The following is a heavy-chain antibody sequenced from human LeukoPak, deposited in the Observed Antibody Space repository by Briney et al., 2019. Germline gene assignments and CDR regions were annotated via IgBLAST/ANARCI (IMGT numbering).Heavy chain of an antibody. V-gene: IGHV1-2*02. CDR3: ARDNSPTIFGVVMGPGDYYYGMDV. CDR1: GYTFTVYY. D-gene: IGHD3-3*01. J-gene: IGHJ6*02. CDR2: INPNSGGT. Sequence: ASVTVSFKASGYTFTVYYMHWVRQAPGQGLEWMGWINPNSGGTNYSQKFQGRVTMTRDTSISTAYMELSRLRSDDTAVYDCARDNSPTIFGVVMGPGDYYYGMDVWGQGTTVTVSS.